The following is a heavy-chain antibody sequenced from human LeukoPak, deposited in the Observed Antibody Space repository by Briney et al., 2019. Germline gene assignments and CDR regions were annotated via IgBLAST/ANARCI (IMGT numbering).Heavy chain of an antibody. D-gene: IGHD4-11*01. CDR1: GGTFSSYA. CDR3: ARDKLETVSFRWFDP. CDR2: IIPIFGTA. Sequence: SVKVSCKASGGTFSSYAISWVRQAPGQGLEWMGGIIPIFGTANYAQKFQGRVTITADESTSTAYMELSSLRSEDTAAYYCARDKLETVSFRWFDPWGQGALVTVSS. V-gene: IGHV1-69*13. J-gene: IGHJ5*02.